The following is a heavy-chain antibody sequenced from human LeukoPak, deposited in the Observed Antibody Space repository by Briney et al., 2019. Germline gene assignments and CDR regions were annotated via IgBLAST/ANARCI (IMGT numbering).Heavy chain of an antibody. CDR1: GGSITGYY. D-gene: IGHD4-23*01. J-gene: IGHJ4*02. CDR2: IYTGGST. V-gene: IGHV4-4*07. Sequence: SETLSLTCTVSGGSITGYYWSWIRQPAGEGLEWIGRIYTGGSTNYNPSLKSRVTMSVDTSKNQFSLKLSSVTAADTAIYYRTRWYGGHGFDYWGQGTLVTVSS. CDR3: TRWYGGHGFDY.